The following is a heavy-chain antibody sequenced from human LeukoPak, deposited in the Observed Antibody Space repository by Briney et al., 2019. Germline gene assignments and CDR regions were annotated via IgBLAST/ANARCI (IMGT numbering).Heavy chain of an antibody. CDR2: IYYSGST. D-gene: IGHD3-22*01. V-gene: IGHV4-59*04. Sequence: SETLSLTCTVSGGSISSYYWSWIRQPPGKGLEWIGTIYYSGSTYYNPSLNSRVTISVDTSKNQFSLKLSSVTAADTAVYYCASPSYYYDSSGPPGGFDPWSQGTLVTVSS. CDR3: ASPSYYYDSSGPPGGFDP. J-gene: IGHJ5*02. CDR1: GGSISSYY.